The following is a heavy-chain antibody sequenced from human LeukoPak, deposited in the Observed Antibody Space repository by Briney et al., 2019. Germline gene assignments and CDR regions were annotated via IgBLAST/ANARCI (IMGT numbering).Heavy chain of an antibody. V-gene: IGHV4-59*01. CDR3: ARGSTMIVVDGFDY. J-gene: IGHJ4*02. CDR2: IYYSGST. Sequence: PSETLSLTCAVYGAPFSGYWWYWIRQPPGKGLEGIGYIYYSGSTNYNPSLKSRVTISVDTSKNQFSLKLSSVTAADTAVYYCARGSTMIVVDGFDYWGQGTLVTVSS. D-gene: IGHD3-22*01. CDR1: GAPFSGYW.